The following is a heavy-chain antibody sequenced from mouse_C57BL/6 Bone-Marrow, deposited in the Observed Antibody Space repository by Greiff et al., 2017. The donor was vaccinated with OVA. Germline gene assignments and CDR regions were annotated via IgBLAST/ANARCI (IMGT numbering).Heavy chain of an antibody. Sequence: EVMLVESGGGLVKPGGSLKLSCAASGFTFSDYGMHWVRQAPEKGLEWVAYISSGSSTIYYADTVKGRFTISRDNAKNTLFLQMTSLRSEDTAMYYCAREYYGKGDYFDYWGQGTTLTVSS. CDR2: ISSGSSTI. CDR3: AREYYGKGDYFDY. D-gene: IGHD1-1*01. V-gene: IGHV5-17*01. CDR1: GFTFSDYG. J-gene: IGHJ2*01.